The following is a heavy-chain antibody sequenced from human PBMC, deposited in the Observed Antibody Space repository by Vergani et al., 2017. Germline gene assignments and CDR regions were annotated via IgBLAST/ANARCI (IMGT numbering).Heavy chain of an antibody. CDR1: GFTVSSNY. D-gene: IGHD3-22*01. CDR2: IYSGGST. Sequence: EVQLVESGGGLVQPGGSLRLSCAASGFTVSSNYMSWVRQAPGKGLEWVSVIYSGGSTYYADSGKGRFTISRHNSKNTLYLQMNSLKTEDTAVYYCTTECDDSSGNNWFDPWGQGTLVTVSA. J-gene: IGHJ5*02. V-gene: IGHV3-53*04. CDR3: TTECDDSSGNNWFDP.